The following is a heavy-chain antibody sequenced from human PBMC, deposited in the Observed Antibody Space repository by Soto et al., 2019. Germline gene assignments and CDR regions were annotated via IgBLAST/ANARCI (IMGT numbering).Heavy chain of an antibody. D-gene: IGHD4-17*01. CDR3: AKEGTTVTKYYYYYMDV. CDR2: ISYDGSNK. V-gene: IGHV3-30*18. CDR1: GFTFSSYG. J-gene: IGHJ6*03. Sequence: GGSLRLSCAASGFTFSSYGMHWVRQAPGKGLEWVAVISYDGSNKYYADSVKGRFTISRDNSKNTLYLQMNSLRAEDTAVYYCAKEGTTVTKYYYYYMDVWGKGTTVTVSS.